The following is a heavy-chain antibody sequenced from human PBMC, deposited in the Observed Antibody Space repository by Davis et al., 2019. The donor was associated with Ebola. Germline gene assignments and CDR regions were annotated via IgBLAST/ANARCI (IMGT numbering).Heavy chain of an antibody. J-gene: IGHJ4*02. Sequence: SGPTLVKPTQTLTLTCTFSGFSLRTSGVGVGWIRQPPGKALEWLALIYWDDDKRYSPSLKSRLTITKDTSKNQVVLTMTNMDPVDTATYYCAHSVVDFWSGLYDYWGQGTLVTVSS. V-gene: IGHV2-5*02. CDR3: AHSVVDFWSGLYDY. CDR1: GFSLRTSGVG. CDR2: IYWDDDK. D-gene: IGHD3-3*01.